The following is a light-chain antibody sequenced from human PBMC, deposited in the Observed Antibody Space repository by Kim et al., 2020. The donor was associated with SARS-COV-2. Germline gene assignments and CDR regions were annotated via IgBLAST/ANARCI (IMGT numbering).Light chain of an antibody. Sequence: ASPGERPTLSCRASHSVSSNLAWYQQRPGQAPRLVIYGASTRATGIPARFSGGGSETDFTLTISSLQSEDSAVYYCQQYDNWPQTFGQGTKVDIK. J-gene: IGKJ1*01. CDR1: HSVSSN. CDR3: QQYDNWPQT. CDR2: GAS. V-gene: IGKV3-15*01.